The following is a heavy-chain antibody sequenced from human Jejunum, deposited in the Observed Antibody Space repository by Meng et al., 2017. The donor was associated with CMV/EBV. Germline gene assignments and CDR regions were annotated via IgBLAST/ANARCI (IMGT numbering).Heavy chain of an antibody. CDR3: VRDFWSDFYAY. CDR2: SSTSNGNT. V-gene: IGHV1-18*01. Sequence: QVQRVQSGAEVKKPGASVKVSCKTSGYTFTTYGISWVRQAPGQGLEWVGWSSTSNGNTHYAQKVQDRVTMTTDTSTSTAYMELRSLTSDDTAVYYCVRDFWSDFYAYWGQGTLVTVSS. D-gene: IGHD3-3*01. J-gene: IGHJ4*02. CDR1: GYTFTTYG.